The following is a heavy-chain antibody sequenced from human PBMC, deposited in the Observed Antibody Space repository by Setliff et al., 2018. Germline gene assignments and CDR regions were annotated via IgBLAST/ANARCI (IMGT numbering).Heavy chain of an antibody. Sequence: ASVKVSCKTSGYSFTGYYMHWVRQAPGQGLEWMGIIHTGGGSASYAQKFQGRVTMTSDTSTRTVYMEVNSVRSDDTAIYYCARGGMAAAGRKGVFEYWGQGTQVTV. CDR3: ARGGMAAAGRKGVFEY. V-gene: IGHV1-46*01. CDR2: IHTGGGSA. D-gene: IGHD6-13*01. J-gene: IGHJ4*02. CDR1: GYSFTGYY.